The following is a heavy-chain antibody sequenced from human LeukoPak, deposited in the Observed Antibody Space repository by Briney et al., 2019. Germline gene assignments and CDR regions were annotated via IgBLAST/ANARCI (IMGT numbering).Heavy chain of an antibody. CDR1: GVTFSSYW. D-gene: IGHD3-10*01. J-gene: IGHJ4*02. CDR2: IKQDGSEK. Sequence: GGSLRLSCAASGVTFSSYWMSWVRQAPGKGLEWVANIKQDGSEKYYVDSVKGRFTISSDNAKNSLYLQMNSLSAEDTAVYYCASSLCFGRYYFDYWDQGTLVTVSS. CDR3: ASSLCFGRYYFDY. V-gene: IGHV3-7*01.